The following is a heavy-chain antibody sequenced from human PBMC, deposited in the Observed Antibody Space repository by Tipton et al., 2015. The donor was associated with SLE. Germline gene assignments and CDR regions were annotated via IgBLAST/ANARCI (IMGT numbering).Heavy chain of an antibody. D-gene: IGHD3-9*01. CDR2: ISAYNGNT. Sequence: QLVQSGAEVKKPGASVKVSCKASGYTFTSYGISWVRQAPGQGLEWMGWISAYNGNTNYAQKLQGRVTVTTDTSTSTAYMELRSLRSDDTAVYYCARDLRYFDWLLSDAFDIWGQGTMVTVSS. CDR1: GYTFTSYG. J-gene: IGHJ3*02. V-gene: IGHV1-18*01. CDR3: ARDLRYFDWLLSDAFDI.